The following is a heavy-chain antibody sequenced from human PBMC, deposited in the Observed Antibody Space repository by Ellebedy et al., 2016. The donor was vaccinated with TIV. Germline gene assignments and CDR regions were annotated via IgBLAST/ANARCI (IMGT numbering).Heavy chain of an antibody. J-gene: IGHJ4*02. D-gene: IGHD6-13*01. CDR2: ISSSSSYI. CDR3: ARTSIAAASIDY. V-gene: IGHV3-21*01. CDR1: GFTFSSYS. Sequence: PGGSLRLSCAASGFTFSSYSMNWIRQAPGKGLEWVSSISSSSSYIYYADSVKGRFTISRDNAKNSLYLQMNSLRAEDTAVYYCARTSIAAASIDYWGQGTLVTVSS.